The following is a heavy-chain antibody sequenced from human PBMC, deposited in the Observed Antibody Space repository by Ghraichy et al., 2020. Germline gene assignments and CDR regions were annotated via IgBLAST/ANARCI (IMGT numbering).Heavy chain of an antibody. CDR2: IIPIFGTA. J-gene: IGHJ4*02. CDR3: ARVAVAGTKKGPFDY. D-gene: IGHD6-19*01. V-gene: IGHV1-69*13. CDR1: GGTFSSYA. Sequence: SVKVSCKASGGTFSSYAISWVRQAPGQGLEWMGGIIPIFGTANYAQKFQGRVTITADESTSTAYMELSSLRSEDTAVYYCARVAVAGTKKGPFDYWGQGTLVTVPS.